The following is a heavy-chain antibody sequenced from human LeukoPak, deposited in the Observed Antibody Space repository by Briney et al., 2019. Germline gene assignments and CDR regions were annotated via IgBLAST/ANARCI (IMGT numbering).Heavy chain of an antibody. J-gene: IGHJ5*02. CDR3: AREDDSSGYQNWFDP. Sequence: PAGSLRLSCAASGFTVSTSYMSWVRQAPGKGLEWVSVIYSGGSAYYAESVKGRFTISRDNSKNMVYLHMNSLRAEDTAVYYCAREDDSSGYQNWFDPWGQGTLVTVSS. CDR1: GFTVSTSY. V-gene: IGHV3-53*01. D-gene: IGHD3-22*01. CDR2: IYSGGSA.